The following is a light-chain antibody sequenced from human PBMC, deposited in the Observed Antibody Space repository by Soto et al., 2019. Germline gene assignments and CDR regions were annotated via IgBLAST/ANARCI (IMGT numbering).Light chain of an antibody. J-gene: IGLJ1*01. CDR1: SSNIGAGYE. V-gene: IGLV1-40*01. CDR3: QSYDTSLSGYV. CDR2: ANN. Sequence: QSVLTQPPSVSGAPGQRVTIYCTGSSSNIGAGYEIHWYQQVPGTAPKPLIYANNNRASGVPDRFSGSKSGTSASLAITGLQAEDEADYYSQSYDTSLSGYVFGPGTKVTVL.